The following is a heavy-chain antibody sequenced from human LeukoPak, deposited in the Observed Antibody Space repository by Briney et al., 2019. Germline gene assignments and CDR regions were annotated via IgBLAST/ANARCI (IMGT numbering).Heavy chain of an antibody. CDR2: ISYSGST. J-gene: IGHJ4*02. V-gene: IGHV4-39*07. CDR3: ATTTIRLGY. CDR1: GGSISSSTYN. D-gene: IGHD1-26*01. Sequence: TSETLSLTCTVSGGSISSSTYNWDWIRQPPGKGLEWIGRISYSGSTYYNPSLKSRVTISVDTSKNQFSLKLSSVTAADTAVYYCATTTIRLGYWGQGTLVTVSS.